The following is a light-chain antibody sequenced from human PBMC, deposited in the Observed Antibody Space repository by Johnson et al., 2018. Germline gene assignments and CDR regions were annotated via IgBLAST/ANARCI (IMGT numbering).Light chain of an antibody. J-gene: IGLJ1*01. V-gene: IGLV1-51*02. CDR3: GKWDSSLSAGNV. Sequence: QSVLTQPPSVSAAPGQKVTISCSGSSANIGNNYVSWYQQLPGTAPKLLIYENNKRPSGIPARFSGSQSGTSATLGIPGLQPGDEADYYCGKWDSSLSAGNVFGTGTKVTVL. CDR1: SANIGNNY. CDR2: ENN.